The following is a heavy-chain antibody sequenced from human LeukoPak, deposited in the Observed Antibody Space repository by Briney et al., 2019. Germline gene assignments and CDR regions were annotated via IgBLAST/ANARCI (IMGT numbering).Heavy chain of an antibody. J-gene: IGHJ5*02. D-gene: IGHD4-11*01. CDR3: ARGPSNYVQNWFDP. CDR2: ISYDGSNK. CDR1: GFTFSSYG. Sequence: GGSLRLSCAASGFTFSSYGMHWVRQAPGKGLEWVAVISYDGSNKYYADSVKGRFTISRDNSKNTLYLQMNSLRAEDTAVYYCARGPSNYVQNWFDPWGQGTLVTVSS. V-gene: IGHV3-30*03.